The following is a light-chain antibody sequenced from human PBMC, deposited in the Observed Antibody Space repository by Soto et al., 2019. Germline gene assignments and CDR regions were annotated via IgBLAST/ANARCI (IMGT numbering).Light chain of an antibody. J-gene: IGKJ2*01. Sequence: DIQMTQSPSSLSASVGDRVTITCRASQDVSNYLKWYQQKPGKAPKLLIYDASNLETGVPSRFSGSGSGTHFTSTITSLQPEDFATYYCQQYDDLYTFGQGTKLEIK. CDR3: QQYDDLYT. CDR2: DAS. CDR1: QDVSNY. V-gene: IGKV1-33*01.